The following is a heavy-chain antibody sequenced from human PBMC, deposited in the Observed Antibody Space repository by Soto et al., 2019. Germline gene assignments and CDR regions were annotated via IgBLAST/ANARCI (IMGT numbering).Heavy chain of an antibody. J-gene: IGHJ4*02. Sequence: EVQLVESGGGLVQPGGSLRLSCAASGSTVSSNYMSWVRQAPGKGLEWVSVIYSGGSTYYADSVKGRFTISRDNSKNTLYLQMNSLRAEDTAVYYCARGDFWSGYFHRGALLDYWGQGTLVTVSS. CDR1: GSTVSSNY. CDR2: IYSGGST. V-gene: IGHV3-66*01. D-gene: IGHD3-3*01. CDR3: ARGDFWSGYFHRGALLDY.